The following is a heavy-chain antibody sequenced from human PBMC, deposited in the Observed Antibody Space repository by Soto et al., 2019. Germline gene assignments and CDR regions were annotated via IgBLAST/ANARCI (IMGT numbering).Heavy chain of an antibody. CDR2: ISYSGST. CDR3: ATMGTPATGLYFFDY. D-gene: IGHD2-15*01. CDR1: GGSISSGNYY. V-gene: IGHV4-30-4*01. Sequence: TLSLTCTVSGGSISSGNYYWSWIRQPPGKGLDWIGFISYSGSTFYSTSLKSRVTISVDTSKSQFSLNLSFVTAADTAVYYCATMGTPATGLYFFDYWGQGSLVTVSS. J-gene: IGHJ4*02.